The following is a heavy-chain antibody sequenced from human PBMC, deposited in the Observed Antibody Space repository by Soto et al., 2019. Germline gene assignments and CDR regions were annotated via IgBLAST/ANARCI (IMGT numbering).Heavy chain of an antibody. Sequence: QVQLQESGPGLVKPAQTLSLTCTVSGAPIPSAASYVIWIGHSPGKGLEWIGEISNRGITHCNPSLNSRVTISRDTAENPVSLKVNSVTAADTAVYYWARRSATGTRWFDSWGQGTHGTVSS. CDR2: ISNRGIT. J-gene: IGHJ5*01. CDR1: GAPIPSAASY. CDR3: ARRSATGTRWFDS. D-gene: IGHD3-9*01. V-gene: IGHV4-31*03.